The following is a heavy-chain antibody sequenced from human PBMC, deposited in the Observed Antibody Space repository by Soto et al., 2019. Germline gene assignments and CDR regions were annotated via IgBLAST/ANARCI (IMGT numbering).Heavy chain of an antibody. CDR3: VRAMGSSSSKDDY. Sequence: EVQLVESGGGLVKPGGSLRLSCAASGFIFSSYSMNWVRQAPGKGLEWVSSISSSSGYIRYTDSVKGRFTISRDNAKNSLYLQMTSLRVEDTAVYYGVRAMGSSSSKDDYWGQGTLVTVSS. CDR2: ISSSSGYI. D-gene: IGHD6-6*01. J-gene: IGHJ4*02. V-gene: IGHV3-21*06. CDR1: GFIFSSYS.